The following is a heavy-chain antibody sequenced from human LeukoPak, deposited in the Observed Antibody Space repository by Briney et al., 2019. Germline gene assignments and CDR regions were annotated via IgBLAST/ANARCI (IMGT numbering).Heavy chain of an antibody. CDR3: ARASRNVLLWFGEFDY. Sequence: SGTLSLTCAVSGGSISSSNWWSWVRQPPRKGLEWIGEIYHSGSTNYNPSLKSRVTISVDKSKNQFSLKLSSVTAADTAVYYCARASRNVLLWFGEFDYWGQGTLVTVSS. CDR2: IYHSGST. J-gene: IGHJ4*02. CDR1: GGSISSSNW. D-gene: IGHD3-10*01. V-gene: IGHV4-4*02.